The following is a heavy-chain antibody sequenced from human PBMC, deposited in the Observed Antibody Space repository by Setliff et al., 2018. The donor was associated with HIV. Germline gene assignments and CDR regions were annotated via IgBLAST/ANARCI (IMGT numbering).Heavy chain of an antibody. J-gene: IGHJ4*02. Sequence: LRLSCAVSGFTFRTYWMSWVRQAPGKGLEFVANIKEDGSVANYVDSVKGRFTISRDNAKNLVFPQMNSLRAEDTAVYYCANDQWDCWGQGTLVTVSS. D-gene: IGHD6-19*01. CDR3: ANDQWDC. CDR1: GFTFRTYW. CDR2: IKEDGSVA. V-gene: IGHV3-7*03.